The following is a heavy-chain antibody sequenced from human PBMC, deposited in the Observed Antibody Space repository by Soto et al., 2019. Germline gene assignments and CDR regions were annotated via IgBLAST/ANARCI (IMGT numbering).Heavy chain of an antibody. D-gene: IGHD1-26*01. CDR1: GFIFSSFA. V-gene: IGHV3-33*01. J-gene: IGHJ4*02. CDR3: ARDFTQVGPLDF. CDR2: IRYDGTGK. Sequence: GGSLRLSCAASGFIFSSFALHWVRQAPGKGLEWVAVIRYDGTGKYNGDSVKDRFTISRDNSKNTVYLEMTSLKAEDTAVYYCARDFTQVGPLDFWGQGTLVTVSS.